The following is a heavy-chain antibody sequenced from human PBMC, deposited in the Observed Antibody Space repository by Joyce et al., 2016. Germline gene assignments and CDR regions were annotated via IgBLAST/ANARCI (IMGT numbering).Heavy chain of an antibody. V-gene: IGHV3-30*18. CDR2: ISNDGKSK. CDR1: GFTFRSYG. CDR3: AKDRETSAVLDF. D-gene: IGHD6-25*01. Sequence: QAQLVESGGGVVQPGRSLRLSCAVSGFTFRSYGMHGVRQAPGKGLEWVAVISNDGKSKNYADSVKARFTVSRNNSKKILSLQMNSLRPEDTAVYYCAKDRETSAVLDFWGQGTPVTVSS. J-gene: IGHJ4*02.